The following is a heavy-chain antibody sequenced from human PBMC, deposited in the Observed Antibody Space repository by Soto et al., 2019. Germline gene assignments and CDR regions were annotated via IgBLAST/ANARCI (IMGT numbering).Heavy chain of an antibody. D-gene: IGHD2-2*01. V-gene: IGHV1-69*01. CDR2: IIPIFGTA. CDR3: ARGASCSSTRCPGLYCYYGMDV. J-gene: IGHJ6*02. Sequence: QVQLVQSGAEVKKPGSSVKVSCKASGGTFSSYAISWVRQAPGQGLEWMGGIIPIFGTANYAQKFQGRVTITAVDSTSTPCIELRSMRSEDAAVYYCARGASCSSTRCPGLYCYYGMDVWGQGTTVTVSS. CDR1: GGTFSSYA.